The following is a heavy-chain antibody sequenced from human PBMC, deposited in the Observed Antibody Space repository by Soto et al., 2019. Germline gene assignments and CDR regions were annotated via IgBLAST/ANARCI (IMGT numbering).Heavy chain of an antibody. CDR1: GFTLGSYN. CDR3: ARDGWVRFDL. Sequence: GGSLRLSCVASGFTLGSYNMNWVRQAPGKGLEWVSTISRSTTYIYYADSVKGRFTISRDNARNSLYLHIDRLRPEDTGLYYCARDGWVRFDLWGQGTPVTVSS. D-gene: IGHD1-26*01. CDR2: ISRSTTYI. J-gene: IGHJ5*02. V-gene: IGHV3-21*01.